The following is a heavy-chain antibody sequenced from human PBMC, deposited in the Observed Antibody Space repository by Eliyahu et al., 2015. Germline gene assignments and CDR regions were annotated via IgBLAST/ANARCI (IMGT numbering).Heavy chain of an antibody. CDR2: ITGSSGST. Sequence: EVQLLESGGGLVQPGGSLRPSCAASGFTFSNYAMSWVRQAPGKGLEGVSTITGSSGSTYYADSVKGRFTISRDNSKSTLYLQMNSLRAEDTAIYYCAPNTHGNRELLYPRGYWGQGTLVTVSS. CDR1: GFTFSNYA. V-gene: IGHV3-23*01. D-gene: IGHD1-26*01. CDR3: APNTHGNRELLYPRGY. J-gene: IGHJ4*02.